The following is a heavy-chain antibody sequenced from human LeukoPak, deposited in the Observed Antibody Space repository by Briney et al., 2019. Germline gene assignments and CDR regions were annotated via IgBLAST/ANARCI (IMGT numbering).Heavy chain of an antibody. CDR3: ARSDDYSNLDY. V-gene: IGHV1-2*02. J-gene: IGHJ4*02. CDR1: GYTFTGYY. CDR2: INPNSGGT. D-gene: IGHD4-11*01. Sequence: ASVKVSSKASGYTFTGYYMHWVRQAPGQGLERMGWINPNSGGTNYAQKFQGRVTMTRDTSTSTAYMELSRLRSDDTAVYYCARSDDYSNLDYWGQGTLVTVSS.